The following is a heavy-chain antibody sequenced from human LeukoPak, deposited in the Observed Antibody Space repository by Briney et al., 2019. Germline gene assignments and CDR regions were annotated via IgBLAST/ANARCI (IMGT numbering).Heavy chain of an antibody. CDR1: GYTFTCYY. J-gene: IGHJ4*02. Sequence: GASVKVSCKASGYTFTCYYMHWVGQAPGKGREWMGRINPNSGGTNYAQECEGRVTMTRDTSISTAYMELSRLRSDDTAVYYCARGPSSYDILTGYSYWGQGTLVTVSS. D-gene: IGHD3-9*01. V-gene: IGHV1-2*06. CDR2: INPNSGGT. CDR3: ARGPSSYDILTGYSY.